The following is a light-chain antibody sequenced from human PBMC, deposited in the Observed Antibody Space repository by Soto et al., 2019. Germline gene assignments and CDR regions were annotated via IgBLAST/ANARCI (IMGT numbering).Light chain of an antibody. J-gene: IGKJ5*01. Sequence: DIQMTQCPSSVSASVVYRVTISCQASQGISRSLAWYQQKPGKAPKLLIYAASSLQSGVPSRFSGSGFGTDFTLTISSLQPEDSAIYYCQQADTFPITFGQGTRLEIK. CDR1: QGISRS. V-gene: IGKV1D-12*01. CDR3: QQADTFPIT. CDR2: AAS.